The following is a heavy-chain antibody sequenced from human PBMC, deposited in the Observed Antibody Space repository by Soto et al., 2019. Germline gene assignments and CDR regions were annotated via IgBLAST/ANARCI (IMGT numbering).Heavy chain of an antibody. CDR1: GDTFDIYG. J-gene: IGHJ4*02. CDR2: IIPIFETA. V-gene: IGHV1-69*06. Sequence: QVELVQSGAEMKKPGSSVKVSCKASGDTFDIYGFNWVRQAPGEGLEWMGVIIPIFETADYAQKFQGRVSSTADKSTSTAYMELGSLTSEDTAVYYCARGGIHFADSSGHAFDSWGQGTLISVTS. D-gene: IGHD3-22*01. CDR3: ARGGIHFADSSGHAFDS.